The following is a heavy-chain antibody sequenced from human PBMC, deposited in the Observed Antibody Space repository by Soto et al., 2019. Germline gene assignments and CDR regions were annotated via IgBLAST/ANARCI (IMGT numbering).Heavy chain of an antibody. Sequence: PSETLSLTCTVSGGSISSSSYYWGWIRQPPGKGLEWIGSIYYSGSTYYNPSLKSRVTISVDTSKNQFSLKLSSVTAADTAVYYCARHTFSGYESSWFDPWGQGTLVTVSS. V-gene: IGHV4-39*01. D-gene: IGHD5-12*01. CDR3: ARHTFSGYESSWFDP. CDR1: GGSISSSSYY. J-gene: IGHJ5*02. CDR2: IYYSGST.